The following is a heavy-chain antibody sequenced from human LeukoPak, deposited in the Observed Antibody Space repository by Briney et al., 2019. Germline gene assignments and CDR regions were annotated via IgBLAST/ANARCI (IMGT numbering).Heavy chain of an antibody. J-gene: IGHJ3*02. CDR2: FNPNSGGA. CDR3: ARDLYYGSGTTHGDACDI. V-gene: IGHV1-2*02. CDR1: GYKFTAYY. D-gene: IGHD3-10*01. Sequence: ASVKVSCKAPGYKFTAYYMHWVRQAPGQGLEWMGWFNPNSGGANYAQKFQGRVTMTRDTSISTAYMDLSRLRSDDTAVYFCARDLYYGSGTTHGDACDIWGQGTMVTVSS.